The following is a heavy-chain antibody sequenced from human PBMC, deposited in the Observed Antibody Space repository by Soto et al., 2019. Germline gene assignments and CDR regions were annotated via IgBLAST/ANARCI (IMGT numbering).Heavy chain of an antibody. CDR3: ATRIGNIGWYWLGT. CDR1: GFTFSSSA. CDR2: IVLGNGNT. J-gene: IGHJ5*02. V-gene: IGHV1-58*01. D-gene: IGHD6-19*01. Sequence: SVKVSCKASGFTFSSSAVQWVRQARGQRLEWIGWIVLGNGNTNYAQKFQERVTITRDMSTSTAYMEVRSLTSEDTAVYYCATRIGNIGWYWLGTWGQGTLVTVSS.